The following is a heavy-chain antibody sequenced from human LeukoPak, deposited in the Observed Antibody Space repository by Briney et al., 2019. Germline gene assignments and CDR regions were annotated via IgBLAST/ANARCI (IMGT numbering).Heavy chain of an antibody. D-gene: IGHD3-3*01. Sequence: ASVKVSCKASGYTFTGYYVHWVRQAPGQGLEWMGWINPSSGGTNYAQKFQGRVTMTRDTSISTAYMELSRLRSDDTAVYYCARVPRRGYYDFWSGYSLFDYWGQGTLVTVSS. CDR2: INPSSGGT. V-gene: IGHV1-2*02. CDR1: GYTFTGYY. CDR3: ARVPRRGYYDFWSGYSLFDY. J-gene: IGHJ4*02.